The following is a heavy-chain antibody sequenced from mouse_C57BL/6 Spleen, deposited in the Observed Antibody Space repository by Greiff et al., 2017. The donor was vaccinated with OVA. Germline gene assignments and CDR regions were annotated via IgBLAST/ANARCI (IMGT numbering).Heavy chain of an antibody. D-gene: IGHD1-1*01. J-gene: IGHJ1*03. CDR1: GYTFTSYW. CDR3: AYYGSEGYFDV. Sequence: QVQLQQPGAELVMPGASVKLSCKASGYTFTSYWMHWVKQRPGQGLEWIGEIDPSDSYTNYNQKFKGNSTLTVDKSSSTAYMQLSSLTSEDSAVYYCAYYGSEGYFDVWGTGTTVTVSS. V-gene: IGHV1-69*01. CDR2: IDPSDSYT.